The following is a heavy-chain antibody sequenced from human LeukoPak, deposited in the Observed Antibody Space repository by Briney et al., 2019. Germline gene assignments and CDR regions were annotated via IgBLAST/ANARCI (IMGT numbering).Heavy chain of an antibody. CDR3: ARPTPHYYDSSGYPLPFDY. J-gene: IGHJ4*02. D-gene: IGHD3-22*01. V-gene: IGHV3-23*01. Sequence: QPGGSLRLSCAASGFTFANYAMSWVRQAPGKGLEWVSTINTGGSTYHAGSVRGRFTISRDNSKNTLYLQMNSLRAEDTAVYYCARPTPHYYDSSGYPLPFDYWGQGTLVTVSS. CDR1: GFTFANYA. CDR2: INTGGST.